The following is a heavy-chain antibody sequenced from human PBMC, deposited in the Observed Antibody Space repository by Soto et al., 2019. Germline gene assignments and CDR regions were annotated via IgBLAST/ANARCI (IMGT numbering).Heavy chain of an antibody. D-gene: IGHD3-22*01. CDR3: ARDTKMLAPLIYMDH. Sequence: RLSCAASGFTFNIYSMNWVRQAPGKGLEWVSSISSRSSNIDYADSVKGRFTISRDNANNSLYLQMNNLSADDTAVYYCARDTKMLAPLIYMDHWGRGTLVTVSS. CDR2: ISSRSSNI. CDR1: GFTFNIYS. V-gene: IGHV3-21*01. J-gene: IGHJ4*02.